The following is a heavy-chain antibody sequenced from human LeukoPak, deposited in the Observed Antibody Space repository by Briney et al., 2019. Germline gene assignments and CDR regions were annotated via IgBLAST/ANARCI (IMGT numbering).Heavy chain of an antibody. V-gene: IGHV4-38-2*02. CDR2: IYYNGRT. CDR1: GYSISSVYY. D-gene: IGHD3-10*01. CDR3: GRGGSYYYGSGSYYGFDY. J-gene: IGHJ4*02. Sequence: SETLSLTCTVSGYSISSVYYWGWVRQPPGKGLEWIGSIYYNGRTYNNPSRKSRVTVSVDTSKNQFSLNLNSVTAADTAVYCCGRGGSYYYGSGSYYGFDYWGQGTLVTVSS.